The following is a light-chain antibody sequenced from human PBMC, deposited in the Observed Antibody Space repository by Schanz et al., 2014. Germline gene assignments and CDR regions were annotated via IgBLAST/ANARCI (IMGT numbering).Light chain of an antibody. CDR1: QSVLYTSDSKNY. CDR3: QQYNSYPLT. J-gene: IGKJ4*01. Sequence: DIVMTQSPDSLPVSLGERATINCKSSQSVLYTSDSKNYLAWYQHKPGQPPKLLISWASTRESGVPDRFTGSGSGTDFTLTISSLQPEDFATYYCQQYNSYPLTLGGGTKVEIK. V-gene: IGKV4-1*01. CDR2: WAS.